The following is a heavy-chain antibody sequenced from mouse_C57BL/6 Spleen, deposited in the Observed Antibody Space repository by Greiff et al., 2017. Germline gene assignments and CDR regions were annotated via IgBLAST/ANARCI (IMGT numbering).Heavy chain of an antibody. Sequence: QVQLQQSGAELVRPGSSVKLSCKASGYTFTSYWMDWVKQRPGQGLEWIGNIYPSDSETHYNQKFKDKATLTVDKSSSTAYMQLSSLTSEDSAVYYCARGVTTGAMDYWGQGTSVTVSS. V-gene: IGHV1-61*01. CDR1: GYTFTSYW. CDR3: ARGVTTGAMDY. D-gene: IGHD2-2*01. CDR2: IYPSDSET. J-gene: IGHJ4*01.